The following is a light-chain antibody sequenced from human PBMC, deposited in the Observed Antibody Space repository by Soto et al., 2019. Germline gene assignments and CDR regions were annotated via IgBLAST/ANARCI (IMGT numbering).Light chain of an antibody. CDR3: QQYNYWPPWT. CDR2: DAS. CDR1: QSASNS. V-gene: IGKV3-15*01. Sequence: ILMTQSPATLSVSPGERATLSCRASQSASNSLAWYQQKPGQAPRLLIYDASTRATGIPARFSGSGSGTEFTLTISGLQSEDFAVYYCQQYNYWPPWTFGQGTKVDIK. J-gene: IGKJ1*01.